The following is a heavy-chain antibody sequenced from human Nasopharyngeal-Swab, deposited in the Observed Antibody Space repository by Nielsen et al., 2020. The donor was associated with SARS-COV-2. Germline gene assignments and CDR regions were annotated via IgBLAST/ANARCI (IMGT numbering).Heavy chain of an antibody. J-gene: IGHJ6*02. D-gene: IGHD2-2*01. V-gene: IGHV4-61*02. CDR3: ARVYSTAAHYYYGMDV. Sequence: SETLSLTCTVSGGSISSGSYYWSWIRQPAGKGLEWIGRIYTSGSTNYNPSLKSRVTISVDTSKNQFSLKLSSVTAADTAVYYCARVYSTAAHYYYGMDVWGQGTTVTVSS. CDR1: GGSISSGSYY. CDR2: IYTSGST.